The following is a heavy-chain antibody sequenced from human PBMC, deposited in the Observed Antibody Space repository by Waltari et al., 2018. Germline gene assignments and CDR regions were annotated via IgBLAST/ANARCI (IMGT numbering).Heavy chain of an antibody. CDR1: GYTFTAYY. CDR3: ASDPTRENDAFDI. D-gene: IGHD4-4*01. Sequence: QVQLVQSGAEVKRPGASVKVSCKASGYTFTAYYIHWVRQAPGQGLEWMGRSNPGRGGTNEAQKFQGRVTRTRDTSISTAYMELSSLRSDDTAVFYCASDPTRENDAFDIWGQGTMVTVSS. CDR2: SNPGRGGT. V-gene: IGHV1-2*06. J-gene: IGHJ3*02.